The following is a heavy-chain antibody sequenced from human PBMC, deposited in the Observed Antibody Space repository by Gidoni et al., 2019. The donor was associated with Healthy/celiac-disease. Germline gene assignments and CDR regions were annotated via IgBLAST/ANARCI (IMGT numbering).Heavy chain of an antibody. CDR2: INPSGGST. CDR1: GYTFTSYY. Sequence: QVQLVQSGAEVKKPGASVKVSCKASGYTFTSYYMHWVRQAPGQGLEWMGIINPSGGSTSYAQKFQGRVTMTRDTSTSTVYMELSSLRSEDTAVYYCARDSLPCSGGSCYYYYYGMDVWGQGTTVTVSS. CDR3: ARDSLPCSGGSCYYYYYGMDV. J-gene: IGHJ6*02. V-gene: IGHV1-46*01. D-gene: IGHD2-15*01.